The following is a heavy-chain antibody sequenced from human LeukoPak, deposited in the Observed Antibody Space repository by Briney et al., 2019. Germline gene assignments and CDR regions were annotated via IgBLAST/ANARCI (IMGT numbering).Heavy chain of an antibody. J-gene: IGHJ5*02. CDR2: FDNSGST. D-gene: IGHD6-13*01. CDR3: ARPPGIAAAWFDP. CDR1: GGSISSSSYN. V-gene: IGHV4-39*01. Sequence: TASETLSLTCTVSGGSISSSSYNWGWIRQPPGKGLEWIGSFDNSGSTYYNPSLKSRVTISVDTSKDQFSLKLTSVTAADTAVYYCARPPGIAAAWFDPWGQGTLVTVSS.